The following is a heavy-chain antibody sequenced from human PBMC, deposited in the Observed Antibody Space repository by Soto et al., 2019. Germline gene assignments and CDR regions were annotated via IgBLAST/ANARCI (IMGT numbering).Heavy chain of an antibody. CDR3: AHDPRYCSISSSYEGSTGYYHYYMAV. CDR1: GFTFTTYD. CDR2: ISGSGGTT. Sequence: EVQLLESGGGLVQPGGSLRLSCAASGFTFTTYDMSWVRQAPGKGLEWVSVISGSGGTTYYADSVKGRFTISRDNSKNSLYPQMNGLRAETTAVYYCAHDPRYCSISSSYEGSTGYYHYYMAVWGKGTAVNLPS. V-gene: IGHV3-23*01. D-gene: IGHD2-2*01. J-gene: IGHJ6*03.